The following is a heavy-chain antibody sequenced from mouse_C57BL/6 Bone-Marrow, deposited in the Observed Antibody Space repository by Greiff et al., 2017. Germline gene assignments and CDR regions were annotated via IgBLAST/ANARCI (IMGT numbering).Heavy chain of an antibody. J-gene: IGHJ4*01. CDR3: ARRWLLPYAMDY. D-gene: IGHD2-3*01. Sequence: EVQVVESGGGLVKPGGSLKLSCAASGFPFSDYGMHWVRQAPEKGLEWVAYISSGSSTIYYADTVKGRFTISRDNAKNTLFLQMTSLRSEDTAMYYCARRWLLPYAMDYWGQGTSVTVSS. CDR1: GFPFSDYG. V-gene: IGHV5-17*01. CDR2: ISSGSSTI.